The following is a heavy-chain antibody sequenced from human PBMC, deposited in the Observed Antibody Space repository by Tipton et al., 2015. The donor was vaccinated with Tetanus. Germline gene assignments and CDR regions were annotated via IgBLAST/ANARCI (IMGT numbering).Heavy chain of an antibody. CDR3: ARGGYYPTYFDI. J-gene: IGHJ2*01. CDR1: GGSISSFY. CDR2: YFYRGNT. D-gene: IGHD1-26*01. Sequence: TLSLTCTVSGGSISSFYWYWIRQPPGKGLEWIGYYFYRGNTNYLPSLKSRVAISVDTTKNQVSLQLNSVTAADTAVYYCARGGYYPTYFDIWGRGALVTVSS. V-gene: IGHV4-59*01.